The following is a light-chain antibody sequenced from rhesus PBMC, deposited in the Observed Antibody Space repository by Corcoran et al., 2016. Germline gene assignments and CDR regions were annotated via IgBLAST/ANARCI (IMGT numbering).Light chain of an antibody. CDR1: EGISNY. Sequence: DIVMTQSPAFVSVTPGEKVTITCQASEGISNYLHWYQQKPDQAPKLFIQAASQSISGVPSRFTGSGSGTVFTFTISSLEVEGAAPYYCQQGNKPPLTFGGGTKVEIK. CDR3: QQGNKPPLT. V-gene: IGKV6-47*02. J-gene: IGKJ4*01. CDR2: AAS.